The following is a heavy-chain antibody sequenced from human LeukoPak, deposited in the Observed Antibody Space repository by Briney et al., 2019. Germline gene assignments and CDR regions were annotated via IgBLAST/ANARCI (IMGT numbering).Heavy chain of an antibody. V-gene: IGHV3-9*01. CDR1: GFTFDDYA. Sequence: TGGSLRLSCAASGFTFDDYAMHWVRQAPGKGLEWVSGISWNSGSIGYADSVKGRFTISRDNAKNSLYLQMNSLRAEDTAVYYCATDLYYDSSGSRGDWGQGTLVTVSS. CDR3: ATDLYYDSSGSRGD. D-gene: IGHD3-22*01. CDR2: ISWNSGSI. J-gene: IGHJ4*02.